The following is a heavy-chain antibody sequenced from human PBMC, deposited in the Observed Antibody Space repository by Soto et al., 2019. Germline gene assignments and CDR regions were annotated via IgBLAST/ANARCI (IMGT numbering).Heavy chain of an antibody. CDR1: GYTFTNYW. CDR3: AASIFYYGMDV. J-gene: IGHJ6*02. V-gene: IGHV5-51*01. Sequence: GESLKISCKGSGYTFTNYWIGWVRQMPGKGPEWMGIIYPGDSDTKYNPSFQGQVTISADKSITTTYLQWGSLKASDTAIYYCAASIFYYGMDVWGQGTTVTVSS. CDR2: IYPGDSDT.